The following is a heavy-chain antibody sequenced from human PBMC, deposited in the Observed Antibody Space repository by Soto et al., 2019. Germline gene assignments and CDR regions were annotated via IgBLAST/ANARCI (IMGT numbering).Heavy chain of an antibody. J-gene: IGHJ6*02. CDR1: GFTFSNYW. CDR3: AKDLTGYDILTGYPYYYYYNGMDV. D-gene: IGHD3-9*01. V-gene: IGHV3-74*01. CDR2: INADGSST. Sequence: GGSLRLSCAASGFTFSNYWMHWVRQAPGKGLVWVSRINADGSSTSYVDSVKGRFTISRDNSKNTLYLQMNSLRAEDTAVYYCAKDLTGYDILTGYPYYYYYNGMDVWGQGTTVTVSS.